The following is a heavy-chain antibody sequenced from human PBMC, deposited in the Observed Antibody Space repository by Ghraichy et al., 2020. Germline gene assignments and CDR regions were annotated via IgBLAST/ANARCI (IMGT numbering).Heavy chain of an antibody. CDR3: ARENDYDDFWSGYYNNWFDP. Sequence: GESLNISCAASEFTFSSYSMHWVRQAPGKGLEWVASISHDGSNKNYAASVRGRFTISRDNSQKMMYLQMNTLRPADTAVYYCARENDYDDFWSGYYNNWFDPWGQGVLVTVSS. D-gene: IGHD3-3*01. V-gene: IGHV3-30*04. CDR1: EFTFSSYS. CDR2: ISHDGSNK. J-gene: IGHJ5*02.